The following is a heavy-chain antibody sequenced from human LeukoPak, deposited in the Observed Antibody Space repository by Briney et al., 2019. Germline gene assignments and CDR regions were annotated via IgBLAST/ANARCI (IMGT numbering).Heavy chain of an antibody. V-gene: IGHV3-23*01. CDR3: ARSFGGVITD. CDR2: ISDSGVGT. D-gene: IGHD3-16*01. Sequence: GGSLRLSCAASGFTFSSYGMNWVRQAPGKGLEWVSGISDSGVGTKHADSVKGRFIISRDNSKNTLYLQMNSLRVEDTAVYFCARSFGGVITDWGQGTLVTVSS. J-gene: IGHJ4*02. CDR1: GFTFSSYG.